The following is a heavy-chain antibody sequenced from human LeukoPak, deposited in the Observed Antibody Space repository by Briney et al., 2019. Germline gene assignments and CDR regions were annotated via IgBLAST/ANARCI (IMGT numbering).Heavy chain of an antibody. V-gene: IGHV3-23*01. D-gene: IGHD1-14*01. J-gene: IGHJ6*02. CDR1: GFTFSSYA. CDR2: ISGSGGST. CDR3: AKDITWREILSVDV. Sequence: GGSLRLSCAASGFTFSSYATSWVRQAPGKGLEWVSAISGSGGSTYYADSVKGRFTISRDNSKNTLYLQMNSLRAEDTAVYYCAKDITWREILSVDVWGQGTTVTVS.